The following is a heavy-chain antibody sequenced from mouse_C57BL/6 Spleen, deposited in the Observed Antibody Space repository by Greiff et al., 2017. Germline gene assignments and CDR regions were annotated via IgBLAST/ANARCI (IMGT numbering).Heavy chain of an antibody. CDR3: ARGPRDYGSRHLDFDV. Sequence: VQLQQPGAELVKPGASVKLSCKASGYTFTSYWMQWVKQRPGQGLEWLGEIDPSDSSTNYNQKFKGKATLTVDPSSSTAYMQLSSLTSEDSAVYYCARGPRDYGSRHLDFDVWGTGTTVTVSS. CDR2: IDPSDSST. V-gene: IGHV1-50*01. CDR1: GYTFTSYW. J-gene: IGHJ1*03. D-gene: IGHD1-1*01.